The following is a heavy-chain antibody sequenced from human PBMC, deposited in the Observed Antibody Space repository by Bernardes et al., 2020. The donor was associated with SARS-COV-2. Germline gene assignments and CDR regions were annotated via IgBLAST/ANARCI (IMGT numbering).Heavy chain of an antibody. V-gene: IGHV1-24*01. Sequence: SFPVSGYSLTELSMHWVRQAPGKGLEWMGGFDPEDGETIYAQNFQGRVTMTEDTSTDTVYMELSSLRSEDTAVYYCATVEPVWGGRPFCGMDVWGQGTTVTVSS. CDR3: ATVEPVWGGRPFCGMDV. J-gene: IGHJ6*02. CDR1: GYSLTELS. CDR2: FDPEDGET. D-gene: IGHD3-16*01.